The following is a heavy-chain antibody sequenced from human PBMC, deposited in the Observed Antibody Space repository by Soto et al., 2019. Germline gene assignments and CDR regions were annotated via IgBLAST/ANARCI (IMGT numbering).Heavy chain of an antibody. CDR1: GGSFSGYY. CDR2: INHSGST. CDR3: AGTYYYDSSGYMPQY. D-gene: IGHD3-22*01. J-gene: IGHJ4*02. V-gene: IGHV4-34*01. Sequence: PSETLSLTCAVYGGSFSGYYWSWIRQPPGKGLEWIGEINHSGSTNYNPSLKSRVTISVDTSKNQLSLKLSSVTAADTAVYYCAGTYYYDSSGYMPQYWGQGTLVTVSS.